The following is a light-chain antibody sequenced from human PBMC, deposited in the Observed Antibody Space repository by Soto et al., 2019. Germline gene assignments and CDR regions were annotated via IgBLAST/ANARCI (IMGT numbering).Light chain of an antibody. CDR2: GAS. Sequence: ETVMTQSPATLSMSPGERATLSCRASQSLNSDLAWYQQKPGQAPRLLIYGASTRATGIPGRFRGSGSGTEFTLTISSLQSEDFAVYYCQQYNSWPLTFGGGTKVDIK. V-gene: IGKV3-15*01. J-gene: IGKJ4*01. CDR1: QSLNSD. CDR3: QQYNSWPLT.